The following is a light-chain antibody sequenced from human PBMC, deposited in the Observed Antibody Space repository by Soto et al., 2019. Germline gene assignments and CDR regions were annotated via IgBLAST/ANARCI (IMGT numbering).Light chain of an antibody. CDR2: WAS. V-gene: IGKV4-1*01. CDR3: QQYYITPLT. J-gene: IGKJ3*01. Sequence: DIVMTQSPDSLAVSLGERATINCKSSQPVLHSSNNRRNLAWYQQKPGQPPKLLIYWASSRESGVPDRFTGSGSGTDFTLTISSLQAEDVAVYYCQQYYITPLTFGPGTRVDLK. CDR1: QPVLHSSNNRRN.